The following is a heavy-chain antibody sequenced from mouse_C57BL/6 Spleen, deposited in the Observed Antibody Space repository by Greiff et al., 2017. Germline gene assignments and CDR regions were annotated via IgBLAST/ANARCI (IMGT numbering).Heavy chain of an antibody. CDR2: IRLKSDNYAT. J-gene: IGHJ3*01. V-gene: IGHV6-3*01. CDR3: TGGFLAGFAY. CDR1: GFTFSNYW. Sequence: EVQRVESGGGLVQPGGSMKLSCVASGFTFSNYWMNWVRQSPEKGLEWVAQIRLKSDNYATHYAESVKGRFTSSRDDSKSSVYLQMNNVRAEDTGIYYCTGGFLAGFAYWGQGTLVTVSA.